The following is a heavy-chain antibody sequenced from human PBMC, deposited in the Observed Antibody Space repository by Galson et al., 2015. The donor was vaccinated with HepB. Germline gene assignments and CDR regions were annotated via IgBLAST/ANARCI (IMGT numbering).Heavy chain of an antibody. D-gene: IGHD3-9*01. CDR2: IWYDGTYK. CDR3: ARDYLRYFDWVGNYFGY. V-gene: IGHV3-33*01. Sequence: SLRLSCAASGFTFNNYGMHWVRQAPGKGLEWVALIWYDGTYKYYADSVKGRFTISRDNSKNTLFLQMNSLRAEDTAVYYCARDYLRYFDWVGNYFGYWGQGTLVTVSS. J-gene: IGHJ4*02. CDR1: GFTFNNYG.